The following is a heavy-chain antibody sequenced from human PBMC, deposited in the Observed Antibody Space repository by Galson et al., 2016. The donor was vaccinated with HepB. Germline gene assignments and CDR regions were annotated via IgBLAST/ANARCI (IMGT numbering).Heavy chain of an antibody. CDR3: ARGLRHLYMVRGVVPYYFDH. J-gene: IGHJ4*02. V-gene: IGHV4-39*01. CDR1: GASISATSNY. D-gene: IGHD3-10*01. Sequence: TLSLTCSVSGASISATSNYWAWIRQSPGKGLEWIGSIHYSANTHHNPSLKSRLSISVDTSKNQFSLNVTSVTAADTAVYYCARGLRHLYMVRGVVPYYFDHWGQGTLATVSS. CDR2: IHYSANT.